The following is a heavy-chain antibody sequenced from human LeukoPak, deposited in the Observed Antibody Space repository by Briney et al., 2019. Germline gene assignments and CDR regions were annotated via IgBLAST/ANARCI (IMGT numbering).Heavy chain of an antibody. Sequence: SETLSLTCAVYGGSFSGYYWSWIRQPPGKGLEWIGEINHSGSTNYNPSLKSRVTISVDTSKNQFSLKLSSVTAADTAVYYCARRQKRINTYYYDSSGYYGAFDIWGQGTMVTVSS. V-gene: IGHV4-34*01. CDR2: INHSGST. J-gene: IGHJ3*02. CDR1: GGSFSGYY. CDR3: ARRQKRINTYYYDSSGYYGAFDI. D-gene: IGHD3-22*01.